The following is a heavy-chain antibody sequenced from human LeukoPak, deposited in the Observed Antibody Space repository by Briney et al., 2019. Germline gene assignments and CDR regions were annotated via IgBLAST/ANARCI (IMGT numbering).Heavy chain of an antibody. V-gene: IGHV1-18*01. CDR1: GYPFTSYG. J-gene: IGHJ4*02. Sequence: ASVKVSCKASGYPFTSYGISWVRQAPGQGLEWMGWISGYNGNTNYAQKLQGRVTMTTDTSTSTAYMDLRSLRSDDTAVYYCARDRHRRHYYDSSLHPPLDYWGQGTLVTVSS. D-gene: IGHD3-22*01. CDR3: ARDRHRRHYYDSSLHPPLDY. CDR2: ISGYNGNT.